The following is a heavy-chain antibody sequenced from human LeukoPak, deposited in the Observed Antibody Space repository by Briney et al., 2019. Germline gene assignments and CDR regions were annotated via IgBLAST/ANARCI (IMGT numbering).Heavy chain of an antibody. D-gene: IGHD3-22*01. CDR1: GDSISSGHSY. J-gene: IGHJ4*02. V-gene: IGHV4-30-4*01. CDR2: IYYSGST. Sequence: SETLSLTCTVSGDSISSGHSYWSWIRQPPGKGLEWIGCIYYSGSTYYNPSLKSRVTISVDTSKNQFSLKLSSVTAADTAVYYCARGRDSRGYQFKGFDYWGQETLVTVSS. CDR3: ARGRDSRGYQFKGFDY.